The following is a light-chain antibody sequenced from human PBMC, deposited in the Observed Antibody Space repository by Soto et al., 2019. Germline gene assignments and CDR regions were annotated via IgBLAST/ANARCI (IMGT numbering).Light chain of an antibody. V-gene: IGKV3-15*01. Sequence: EIVMTQSPATLSVSPGESATLSCRASQSISSSKLAWYQQNPGQAPRLLMYGASNRATGIPARFSGSGSGTEFTRTISSLQSEDFAVYYCQQYDYWPRTFGQGTKVEIK. CDR2: GAS. CDR1: QSISSS. J-gene: IGKJ1*01. CDR3: QQYDYWPRT.